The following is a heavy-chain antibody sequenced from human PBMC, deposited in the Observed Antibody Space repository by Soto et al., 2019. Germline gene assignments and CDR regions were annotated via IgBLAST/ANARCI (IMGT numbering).Heavy chain of an antibody. CDR2: IKQDGSEK. CDR1: GFTFSSYW. CDR3: ARWTLLWFGELGFFDY. Sequence: EVQLVESGGGLVQPGGSLRLSCAASGFTFSSYWMSWVRQAPGKGLEWVANIKQDGSEKYYVDSVKGRFTISRDNAKNSLYLQMNRLRAEDTAVYYCARWTLLWFGELGFFDYWGQGTLVTVSS. D-gene: IGHD3-10*01. J-gene: IGHJ4*02. V-gene: IGHV3-7*03.